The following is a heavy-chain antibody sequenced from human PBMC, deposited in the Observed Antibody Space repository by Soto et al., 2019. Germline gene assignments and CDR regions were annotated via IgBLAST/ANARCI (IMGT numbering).Heavy chain of an antibody. J-gene: IGHJ4*02. Sequence: SVKFSCKASGGTFSSYAISWVRQAPGQGLEWMGGIIPIFGTANYAQKFQGRVTITADESTSTAYMELSSLRSEDTAVYYCAREPWYDSSGYYWGNYFDYWGQGTLVTSPQ. V-gene: IGHV1-69*13. CDR2: IIPIFGTA. D-gene: IGHD3-22*01. CDR1: GGTFSSYA. CDR3: AREPWYDSSGYYWGNYFDY.